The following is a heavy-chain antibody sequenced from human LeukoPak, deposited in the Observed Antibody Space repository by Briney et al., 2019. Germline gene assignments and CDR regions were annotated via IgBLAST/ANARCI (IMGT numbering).Heavy chain of an antibody. CDR2: SYYSVST. V-gene: IGHV4-39*07. J-gene: IGHJ6*03. CDR3: ARGDGDYYYMDV. Sequence: SETLSLTCTVSGGSISSSSYYWGWIRQPPGKGLERIGRSYYSVSTYYHPSLKSRVTLSVDTSKNQFSLKLSSVTAADTAVYYCARGDGDYYYMDVWGKGTTVTVSS. D-gene: IGHD6-6*01. CDR1: GGSISSSSYY.